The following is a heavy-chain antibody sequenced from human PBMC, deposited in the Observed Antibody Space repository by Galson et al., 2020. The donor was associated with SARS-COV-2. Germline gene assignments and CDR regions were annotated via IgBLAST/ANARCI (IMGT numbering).Heavy chain of an antibody. CDR2: INQDGRET. CDR1: GFTFSNFY. Sequence: GGSLRLSCAASGFTFSNFYMTWVRQAPGKGPEWVANINQDGRETNYVDSVKGRFTISRDNAKNSVYLQMNSLRIEDTAVYYCAREGWNTVAEAYWGQGTLVSVSS. D-gene: IGHD4-17*01. J-gene: IGHJ4*02. V-gene: IGHV3-7*01. CDR3: AREGWNTVAEAY.